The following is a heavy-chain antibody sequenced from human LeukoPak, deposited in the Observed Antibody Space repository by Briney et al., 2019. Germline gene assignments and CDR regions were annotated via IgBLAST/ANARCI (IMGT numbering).Heavy chain of an antibody. CDR3: ARCIAAAGTMGYMDV. CDR1: GYTFTGYY. D-gene: IGHD6-13*01. CDR2: INPNSGGT. J-gene: IGHJ6*03. V-gene: IGHV1-2*02. Sequence: ASVKVSCKASGYTFTGYYMHWVRQARGQGLEWMGWINPNSGGTNYAQKFQGRVTMTRDTSISTAYMELSRLRSDDTAVYYCARCIAAAGTMGYMDVWGKGTTVTVSS.